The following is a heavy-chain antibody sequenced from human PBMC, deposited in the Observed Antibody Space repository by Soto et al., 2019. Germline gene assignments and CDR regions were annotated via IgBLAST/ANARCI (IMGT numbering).Heavy chain of an antibody. D-gene: IGHD3-22*01. CDR3: ARDPEPPYYYDSSGYGGDAFDI. CDR1: GYTFTSYY. J-gene: IGHJ3*02. CDR2: INPSAGST. Sequence: GASVKVSCKASGYTFTSYYMHWVRQASGQGLEWMGIINPSAGSTSYAQKFQGRVTMTRDTSTSTVYMELSSLRSEDTAVYYCARDPEPPYYYDSSGYGGDAFDIWGQGTMVTVSS. V-gene: IGHV1-46*01.